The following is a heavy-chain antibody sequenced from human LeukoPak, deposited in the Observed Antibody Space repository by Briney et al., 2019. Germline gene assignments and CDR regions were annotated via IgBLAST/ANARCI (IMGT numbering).Heavy chain of an antibody. CDR3: AVNYYDGSGPFDY. J-gene: IGHJ4*02. D-gene: IGHD3-22*01. CDR1: GGSISSSSYY. V-gene: IGHV4-39*07. Sequence: ASETLSLTCTVSGGSISSSSYYWGWIRQPPGKGLEWIGSIYYSGSTYYNPSLKSRVTISVDTSKNQFSLKLSSVTAADTAVYYCAVNYYDGSGPFDYWGQGTLVTVSS. CDR2: IYYSGST.